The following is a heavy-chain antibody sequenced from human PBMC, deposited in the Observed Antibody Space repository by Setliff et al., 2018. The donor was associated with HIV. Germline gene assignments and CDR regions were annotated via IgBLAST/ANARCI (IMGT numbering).Heavy chain of an antibody. D-gene: IGHD3-22*01. CDR2: IYNSGST. Sequence: PSETLSLTCVVSGYSISSSYWWGWIRQPPGKGLEWIGWIGYIYNSGSTFYNPSLESRLTMSLDPSKNQFSLKLGSVTAADTAVYYCARGRYFYDMSDSVFDFWGQGALVTVSS. V-gene: IGHV4-28*03. CDR3: ARGRYFYDMSDSVFDF. J-gene: IGHJ4*02. CDR1: GYSISSSYW.